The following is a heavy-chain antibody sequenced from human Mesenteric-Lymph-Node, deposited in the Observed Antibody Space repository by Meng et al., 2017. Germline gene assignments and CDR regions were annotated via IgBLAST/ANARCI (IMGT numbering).Heavy chain of an antibody. CDR1: GGTFSSYA. CDR3: ARGQPTHWYFDL. CDR2: IIPIFGTA. D-gene: IGHD2-15*01. Sequence: QMALVWSGGEVQTTGASVKVSCKASGGTFSSYAISWVRQAPGQGLEWMGGIIPIFGTANYAQKFQGRVTITADKSTSPAYMELSSLRSEDTAVYYCARGQPTHWYFDLWGQGTLVTVSS. V-gene: IGHV1-69*06. J-gene: IGHJ2*01.